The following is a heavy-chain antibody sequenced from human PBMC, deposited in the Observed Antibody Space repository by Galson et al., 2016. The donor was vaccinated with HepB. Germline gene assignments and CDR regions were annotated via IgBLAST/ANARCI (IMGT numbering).Heavy chain of an antibody. Sequence: AVQVSCKASGYTFTTSGISWVRQAPGQGLEWRGWLSTYSGNTKYAQKFQGGLTLTTDSTTTTAYMELRSLRFDDTARYYCARDVQYRFDSWGQGTLVTVSS. CDR3: ARDVQYRFDS. D-gene: IGHD2/OR15-2a*01. J-gene: IGHJ4*02. CDR2: LSTYSGNT. V-gene: IGHV1-18*01. CDR1: GYTFTTSG.